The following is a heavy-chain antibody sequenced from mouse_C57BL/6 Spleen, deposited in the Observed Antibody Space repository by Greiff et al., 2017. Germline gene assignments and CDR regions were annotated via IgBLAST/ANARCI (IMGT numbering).Heavy chain of an antibody. CDR3: ARGGSYDYVLFDY. D-gene: IGHD2-4*01. Sequence: VQLQQSGAELARPGASVKLSCKASGYTFTSYGISWVKQRTGQGLEWIGEIYPRSGNTYSNEKFKGKATLTADKSSSTAYMELRSLTSEDSAVYFCARGGSYDYVLFDYWGQGTTLTVSS. J-gene: IGHJ2*01. V-gene: IGHV1-81*01. CDR1: GYTFTSYG. CDR2: IYPRSGNT.